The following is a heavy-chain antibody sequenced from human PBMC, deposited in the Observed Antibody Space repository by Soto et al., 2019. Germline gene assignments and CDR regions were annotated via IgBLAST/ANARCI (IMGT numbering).Heavy chain of an antibody. CDR3: ARDLTVIPHDAFDI. CDR2: INAGNGNT. V-gene: IGHV1-3*01. J-gene: IGHJ3*02. Sequence: ASVKVSCKASGYTFTSYAMHWVRQAPGQRLEWVGWINAGNGNTKYSQKFQGRVTITRDASASTAYMELSSLRSEDTAVYYCARDLTVIPHDAFDICGQGTMVTVS. CDR1: GYTFTSYA. D-gene: IGHD3-22*01.